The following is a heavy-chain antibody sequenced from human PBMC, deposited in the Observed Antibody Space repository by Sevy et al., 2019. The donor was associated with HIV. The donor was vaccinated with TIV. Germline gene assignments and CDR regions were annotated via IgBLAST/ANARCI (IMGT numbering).Heavy chain of an antibody. Sequence: GGSLRLSCAASGFAFSNYPMYWVRQAPGKGLEWVATISYDGNNKYYADSVKGRFTISRDNSKNTLYLQMNTVRAEDTALYYCARDAAEGPYGDTFFSNWFDAWGQGTLVTASS. J-gene: IGHJ5*02. V-gene: IGHV3-30*04. CDR3: ARDAAEGPYGDTFFSNWFDA. CDR2: ISYDGNNK. CDR1: GFAFSNYP. D-gene: IGHD2-21*01.